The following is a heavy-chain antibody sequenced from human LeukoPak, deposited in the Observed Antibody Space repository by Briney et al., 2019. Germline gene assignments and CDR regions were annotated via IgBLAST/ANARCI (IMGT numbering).Heavy chain of an antibody. V-gene: IGHV3-33*01. CDR1: GFAFKTYA. CDR3: ARETFGSGSYPDF. D-gene: IGHD3-10*01. J-gene: IGHJ4*02. CDR2: IWHDGSHK. Sequence: GRSLRLSCAASGFAFKTYAMHWVRQAPGQGLEWVALIWHDGSHKFYSNSVRGQFTISRDNSKNTVSLQMNNLRPEDTAVYYCARETFGSGSYPDFWGQGTLVTVSS.